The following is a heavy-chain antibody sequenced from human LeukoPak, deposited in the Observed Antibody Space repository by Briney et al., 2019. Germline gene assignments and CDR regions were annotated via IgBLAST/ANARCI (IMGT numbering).Heavy chain of an antibody. CDR1: GFTFSSYD. CDR3: AKDLRTADFWSGYPDY. CDR2: ISGSGGST. D-gene: IGHD3-3*01. Sequence: PGGSLRLSCAASGFTFSSYDMSWVRQAPGKGLEWVSAISGSGGSTYYADSVKGRFTMSRDNSKNTLYLQMNRLRAEDTAVYYCAKDLRTADFWSGYPDYWGQGTLVTVSS. J-gene: IGHJ4*02. V-gene: IGHV3-23*01.